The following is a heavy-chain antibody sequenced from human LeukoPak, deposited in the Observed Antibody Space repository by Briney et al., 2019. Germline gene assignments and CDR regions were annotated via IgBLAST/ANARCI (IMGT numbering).Heavy chain of an antibody. D-gene: IGHD3-10*01. CDR1: GGSISSSSYY. CDR3: ARLPSTNWRVNYYGSGFPPHYFDY. CDR2: IYYSGST. Sequence: SETLSLTCTVFGGSISSSSYYWGWIRQPPGKGLEWIGSIYYSGSTYYNPSLKSRVTISVDTSKNQFSLKLSSVTAADTAVYYCARLPSTNWRVNYYGSGFPPHYFDYWGQGTLVTVSS. V-gene: IGHV4-39*01. J-gene: IGHJ4*02.